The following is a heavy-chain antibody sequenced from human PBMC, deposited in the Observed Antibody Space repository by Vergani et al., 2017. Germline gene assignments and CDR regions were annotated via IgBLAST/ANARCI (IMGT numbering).Heavy chain of an antibody. CDR2: ISSSSSTI. V-gene: IGHV3-48*04. J-gene: IGHJ4*02. D-gene: IGHD5-18*01. CDR1: GFTFSSYS. CDR3: ARAPGYSYGLYYFDY. Sequence: EVQLVESGGGLVQPGGSLRLSCAASGFTFSSYSMNWVRQAPGKGLEWVSYISSSSSTIYYADSVKGRFTISRDNAKNSLYLQMNSLRAEDTAVYYCARAPGYSYGLYYFDYWGQGTLVTVSS.